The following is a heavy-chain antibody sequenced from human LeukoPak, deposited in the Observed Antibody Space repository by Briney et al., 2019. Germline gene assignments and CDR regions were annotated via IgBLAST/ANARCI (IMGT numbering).Heavy chain of an antibody. J-gene: IGHJ4*02. Sequence: SGGSLRLSCAASGFTFSNAYMNWVRQAPGKGLEWVGRIKPKTDGETTEYAAPVKDRFTISRDDSKNTLYLQMNSLKTEDTAVYYCTTTPTKYYDFWSAYNDYWGQGTLVTVSS. D-gene: IGHD3-3*01. CDR2: IKPKTDGETT. CDR3: TTTPTKYYDFWSAYNDY. V-gene: IGHV3-15*07. CDR1: GFTFSNAY.